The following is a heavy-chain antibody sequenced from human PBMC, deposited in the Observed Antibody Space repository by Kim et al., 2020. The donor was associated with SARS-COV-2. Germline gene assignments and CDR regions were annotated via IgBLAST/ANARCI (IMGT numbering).Heavy chain of an antibody. D-gene: IGHD3-10*01. J-gene: IGHJ4*02. Sequence: DVDSVKGRFTMSRDNANNSLYLQMNSLRIEGTAIYYCAALDSVQVPGGIWGQGTLVTVSS. CDR3: AALDSVQVPGGI. V-gene: IGHV3-11*04.